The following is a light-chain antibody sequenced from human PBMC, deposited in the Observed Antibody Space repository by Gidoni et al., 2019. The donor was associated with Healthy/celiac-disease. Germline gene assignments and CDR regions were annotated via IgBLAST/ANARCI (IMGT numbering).Light chain of an antibody. V-gene: IGLV3-1*01. CDR3: QAWDTSVV. Sequence: SYELTQPPSLSVYPGQTTSITCSGDKLGDKYASWYPQKPGQSPVMVIYQNSLRPSGIPERFSGSNSGNTATLTISGTQAMDEADYYCQAWDTSVVFGGGTKLTVL. CDR1: KLGDKY. CDR2: QNS. J-gene: IGLJ2*01.